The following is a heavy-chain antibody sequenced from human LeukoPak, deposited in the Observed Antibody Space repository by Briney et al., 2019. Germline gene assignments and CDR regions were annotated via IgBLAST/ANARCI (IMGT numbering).Heavy chain of an antibody. CDR1: GFTFSDYY. CDR2: ISSSSSYT. V-gene: IGHV3-11*06. J-gene: IGHJ4*02. CDR3: ARVSKYSSSLFFYY. Sequence: GGSLRLSCAASGFTFSDYYMIWIRQAPGKGLEWVSYISSSSSYTNYADSVKVRFTISRDNAKNSLYLQMNGLRAEDTAVYYCARVSKYSSSLFFYYWGQGTLVTVSS. D-gene: IGHD6-13*01.